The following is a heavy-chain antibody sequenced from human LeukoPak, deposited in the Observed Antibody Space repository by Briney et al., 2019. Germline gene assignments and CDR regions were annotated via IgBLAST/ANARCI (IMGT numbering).Heavy chain of an antibody. J-gene: IGHJ4*02. Sequence: SETLSLTCAVYGGSFSGYYWSWIRQPPGKGLEWIGEINRSGSTNYNPSLKSRVTISVDTSKNQFSLKLSSVTAADTAVYYCARATNYDYVWGSYPGTQDYWGQGTLVTVSS. CDR3: ARATNYDYVWGSYPGTQDY. V-gene: IGHV4-34*01. CDR2: INRSGST. D-gene: IGHD3-16*01. CDR1: GGSFSGYY.